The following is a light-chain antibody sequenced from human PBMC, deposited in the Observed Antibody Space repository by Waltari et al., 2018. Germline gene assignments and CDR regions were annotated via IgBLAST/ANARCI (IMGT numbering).Light chain of an antibody. CDR3: QQYDNWLGT. CDR1: QSSRSK. V-gene: IGKV3-15*01. Sequence: EIVMTQSPTTLSVVPGERATPSCRASQSSRSKLAWYQHKPGQAPRLLTYGASTRATGIPARFSGSWSGTEFTLTISSLQSEDFAVYFCQQYDNWLGTFGQGTKVEIK. CDR2: GAS. J-gene: IGKJ1*01.